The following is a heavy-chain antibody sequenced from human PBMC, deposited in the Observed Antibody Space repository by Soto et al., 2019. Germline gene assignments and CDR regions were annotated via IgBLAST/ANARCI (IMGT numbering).Heavy chain of an antibody. D-gene: IGHD3-10*01. J-gene: IGHJ4*02. CDR1: GFTFSNYG. CDR3: ARAYYFGSGTSYTLYY. V-gene: IGHV3-30*03. Sequence: GGSLRLSCAASGFTFSNYGMHWVRQAPGKGLEWVAAISDDGVSKYYAGSVQGRFTISRDNSESAVFLQMNSLRPDDTALYFCARAYYFGSGTSYTLYYWGQGTQVTVSS. CDR2: ISDDGVSK.